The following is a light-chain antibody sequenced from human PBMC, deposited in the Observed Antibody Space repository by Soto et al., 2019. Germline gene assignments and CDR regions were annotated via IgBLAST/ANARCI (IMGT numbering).Light chain of an antibody. CDR2: GAS. CDR1: QSVSSSY. CDR3: QQYGSSPIT. V-gene: IGKV3-20*01. Sequence: EIVLTQSPGTLSLSPGERATLSCRASQSVSSSYLAWYQQKPGQAPRLLIYGASSRATGIPDRFSGSGSGTDFSLTISRLEHEDVAVYYCQQYGSSPITFGQGTRLEIK. J-gene: IGKJ5*01.